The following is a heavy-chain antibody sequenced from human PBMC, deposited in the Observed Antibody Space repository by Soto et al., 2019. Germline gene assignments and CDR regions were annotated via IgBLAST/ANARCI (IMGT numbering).Heavy chain of an antibody. CDR2: IDPNSGGT. V-gene: IGHV1-2*04. J-gene: IGHJ5*02. Sequence: QVQLVQSGAEVKKPGASVKVSCKASGYTFNAYYIHWVRQAPGQGLEWMGWIDPNSGGTKYAQKFQGWVTMTRDTSISTAYMELSRLRSDDTAVYYCARVLAVDGHNWFDPWGQGTLVTVSS. CDR1: GYTFNAYY. D-gene: IGHD6-19*01. CDR3: ARVLAVDGHNWFDP.